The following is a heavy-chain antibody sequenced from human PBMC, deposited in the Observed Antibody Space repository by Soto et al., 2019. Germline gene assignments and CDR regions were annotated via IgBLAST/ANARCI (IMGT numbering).Heavy chain of an antibody. V-gene: IGHV4-61*01. J-gene: IGHJ4*02. D-gene: IGHD3-3*01. CDR1: GGSFKSGSYS. CDR3: ARDFASFDS. CDR2: VYHTGRT. Sequence: AETLSLTCTVSGGSFKSGSYSWSWIRQPPGKGLEWIGYVYHTGRTSYNPSLKSRVSISMDTSKNQFSLNLDSVTAADTAVYFCARDFASFDSWGQGTLVTVSS.